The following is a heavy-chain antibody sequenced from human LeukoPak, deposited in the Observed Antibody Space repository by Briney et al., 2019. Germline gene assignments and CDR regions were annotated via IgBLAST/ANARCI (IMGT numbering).Heavy chain of an antibody. D-gene: IGHD4-17*01. CDR3: ARVRYGDYVYYFDY. CDR2: IYSGGST. CDR1: GFTVSSNY. Sequence: GGSLRLSCAASGFTVSSNYMSWVRQAPGKGLEWVSVIYSGGSTYYADSVKGRSTISRHNSEDTLYLQMNSLRAEDTAVYYCARVRYGDYVYYFDYWGQGTLVTVSS. V-gene: IGHV3-53*04. J-gene: IGHJ4*02.